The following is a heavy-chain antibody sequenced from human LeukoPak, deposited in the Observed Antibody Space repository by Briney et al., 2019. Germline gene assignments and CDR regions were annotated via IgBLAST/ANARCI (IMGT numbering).Heavy chain of an antibody. CDR1: GYTFTSYA. V-gene: IGHV7-4-1*02. CDR3: ARDLSYYDFWSGYRLFDY. Sequence: EASVTVSCKASGYTFTSYAMNWVRQAPGQGLEWMGWINTNTGNPTYAQGFTGRFVFSLDTSVSTAYLQISSLKAEDTAVYYCARDLSYYDFWSGYRLFDYWGQGTLVTVSS. D-gene: IGHD3-3*01. J-gene: IGHJ4*02. CDR2: INTNTGNP.